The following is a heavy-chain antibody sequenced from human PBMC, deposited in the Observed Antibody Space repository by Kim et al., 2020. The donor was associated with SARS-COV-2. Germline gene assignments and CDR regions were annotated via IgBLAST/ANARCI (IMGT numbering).Heavy chain of an antibody. CDR1: GYTLTELS. V-gene: IGHV1-24*01. CDR2: FDPEDGET. CDR3: APLGYCSCGSCPQAY. Sequence: ASVKVSCKVSGYTLTELSMHWVRQAPGKGLEWMGGFDPEDGETIYAQKFQGRVTMTEDTSTDTAYMELSSLRSEDTAVYYCAPLGYCSCGSCPQAYWGQGTLVTVSS. J-gene: IGHJ4*02. D-gene: IGHD2-15*01.